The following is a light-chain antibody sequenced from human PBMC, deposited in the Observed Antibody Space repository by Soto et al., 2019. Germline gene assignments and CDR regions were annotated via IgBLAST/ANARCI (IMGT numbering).Light chain of an antibody. CDR1: QDITNS. CDR2: GAS. Sequence: DIQMTQSPSSLSASVGDRVTITCQASQDITNSLNWYQQKPGKAPKLLIYGASILETGVPSRFSGSGSGTHFTFTITSLQPEDVATYYCQQYQLLTAITFGPGTKVGIK. J-gene: IGKJ3*01. V-gene: IGKV1-33*01. CDR3: QQYQLLTAIT.